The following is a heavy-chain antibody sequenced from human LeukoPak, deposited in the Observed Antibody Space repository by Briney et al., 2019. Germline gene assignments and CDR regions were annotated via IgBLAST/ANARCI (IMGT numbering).Heavy chain of an antibody. D-gene: IGHD6-19*01. CDR3: ARDVQWLDDLQQNDY. CDR1: GFTFSSYA. Sequence: GGSLRLSCAASGFTFSSYAMHWVRQAPGRGLEWVAVISYDGSNKYYADSVKGRFTISRDNSKNTLYLQMNSLRAEDTAVHYCARDVQWLDDLQQNDYWGQGTLVTVSS. V-gene: IGHV3-30-3*01. J-gene: IGHJ4*02. CDR2: ISYDGSNK.